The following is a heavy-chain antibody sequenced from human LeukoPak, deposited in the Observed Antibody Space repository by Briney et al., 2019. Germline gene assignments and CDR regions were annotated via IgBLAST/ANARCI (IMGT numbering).Heavy chain of an antibody. CDR3: ARAYYYDSSGYYSEAFDI. Sequence: GESLKISCKGSGYSFTSYWIGWVRQMPGKGLEWMGIIYPGDSDTRYSPSFQGQVTISADKSISTAYLQWSSLKGSDTAMYYCARAYYYDSSGYYSEAFDIWGQGTMVTVSS. CDR2: IYPGDSDT. J-gene: IGHJ3*02. D-gene: IGHD3-22*01. V-gene: IGHV5-51*01. CDR1: GYSFTSYW.